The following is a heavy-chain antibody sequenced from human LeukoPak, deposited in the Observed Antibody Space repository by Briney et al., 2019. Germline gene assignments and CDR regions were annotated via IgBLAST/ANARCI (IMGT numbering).Heavy chain of an antibody. J-gene: IGHJ6*02. D-gene: IGHD2-15*01. CDR2: ISDSGGST. CDR3: VRGYSFGPYGMDV. V-gene: IGHV3-64D*09. CDR1: GFPFSSYA. Sequence: PGGSLRLSCSASGFPFSSYAMHWVRQAPGKGLEYVSAISDSGGSTYYADSVNGRFTISRDNSTNTQYLQMSSLRAEAAAVYFCVRGYSFGPYGMDVWGQGTTVSVSS.